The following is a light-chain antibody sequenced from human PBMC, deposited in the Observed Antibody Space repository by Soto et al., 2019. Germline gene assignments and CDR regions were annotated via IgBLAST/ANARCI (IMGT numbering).Light chain of an antibody. CDR1: SSDVGGYNY. J-gene: IGLJ1*01. Sequence: QSVLTQPASVSGSPGQSITISCTGTSSDVGGYNYVSWYQQHPAKAPKLMIYEVRTRPSGLSNRFSGSKTGTAASMTISGVEAVDEAYYYCISYTSISLYVFGAGTKVTVL. CDR2: EVR. CDR3: ISYTSISLYV. V-gene: IGLV2-14*01.